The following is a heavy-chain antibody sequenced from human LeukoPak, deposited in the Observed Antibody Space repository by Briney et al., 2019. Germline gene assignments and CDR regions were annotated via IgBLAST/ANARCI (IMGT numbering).Heavy chain of an antibody. V-gene: IGHV3-30*18. CDR2: ISDDGGNK. CDR1: GFTFSTYD. J-gene: IGHJ6*02. D-gene: IGHD6-6*01. Sequence: GGSLRLSCAASGFTFSTYDMHWVRQAPGKGLEWVAVISDDGGNKNYADSVKGRVPISRDNSKNTLFLQMNSLRPEGTAVYYCAKDSSSSNYYYGMDVWGQGTTVTVSS. CDR3: AKDSSSSNYYYGMDV.